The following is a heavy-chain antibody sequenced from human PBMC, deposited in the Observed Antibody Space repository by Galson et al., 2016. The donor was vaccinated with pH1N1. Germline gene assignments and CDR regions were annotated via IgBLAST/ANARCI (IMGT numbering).Heavy chain of an antibody. J-gene: IGHJ4*02. CDR3: ARGRYCNNRDCFMGIDS. D-gene: IGHD2-8*01. Sequence: SGYTFTGYYIHWVRQAPGQGLEWMGWIKPNSGDTKYAQKFQGRVTMTRDTSIRTAYMELSSLRSDDTAIYYCARGRYCNNRDCFMGIDSWGQGTLVTVSS. CDR1: GYTFTGYY. CDR2: IKPNSGDT. V-gene: IGHV1-2*02.